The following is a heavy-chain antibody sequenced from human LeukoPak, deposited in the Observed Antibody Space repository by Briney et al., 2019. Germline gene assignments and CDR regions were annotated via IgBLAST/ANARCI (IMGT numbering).Heavy chain of an antibody. D-gene: IGHD6-13*01. CDR2: ISATGTTT. CDR1: GFTFSSYA. J-gene: IGHJ3*02. CDR3: AKDHGGIAI. V-gene: IGHV3-23*01. Sequence: GGSLRLSCAVSGFTFSSYAMSWVRQAPGKGLEWVSSISATGTTTSYADSVKGRFTISRDDSKSTLYLQMNSLRAEDTAVYYCAKDHGGIAIWGQGTMVTVSS.